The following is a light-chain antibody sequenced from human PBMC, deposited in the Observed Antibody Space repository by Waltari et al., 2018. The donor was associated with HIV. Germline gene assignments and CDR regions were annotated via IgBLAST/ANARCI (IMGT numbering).Light chain of an antibody. CDR2: GAS. J-gene: IGKJ5*01. Sequence: DIQLTQSPSFLSASVGDRVSITCRASRDVTNFLAWYQKKPGTAPKLLIYGASTLQSGVPSRFGDSGSGTQFTLTINSLQPDDFATYYCQQSDSYPLTFGQGTRLEMK. V-gene: IGKV1-9*01. CDR1: RDVTNF. CDR3: QQSDSYPLT.